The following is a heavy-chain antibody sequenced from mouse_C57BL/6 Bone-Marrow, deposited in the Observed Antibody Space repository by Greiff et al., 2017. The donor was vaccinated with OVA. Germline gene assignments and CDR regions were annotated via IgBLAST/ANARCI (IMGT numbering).Heavy chain of an antibody. CDR1: GYTFTSYW. V-gene: IGHV1-50*01. J-gene: IGHJ4*01. CDR2: IDPSDSYT. Sequence: QVQLQQPGAELVKPGASVKLSCKASGYTFTSYWMQWVKQRPGQGLEWIGEIDPSDSYTNYNQKFKGKATLTVDTSSSTAYMQLSSLTSEDSAVYYYARRGRAMDYWGQGTSVTVSS. CDR3: ARRGRAMDY.